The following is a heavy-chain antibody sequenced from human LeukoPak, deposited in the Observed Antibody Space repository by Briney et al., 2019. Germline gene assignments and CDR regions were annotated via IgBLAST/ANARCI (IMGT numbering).Heavy chain of an antibody. J-gene: IGHJ4*02. CDR3: AKRAGANSGPFDF. CDR2: ISASSETT. CDR1: KFTFSNYG. V-gene: IGHV3-23*01. D-gene: IGHD6-25*01. Sequence: GGSLRLSCADSKFTFSNYGISWVRQAPGRGLEWVSGISASSETTYYADSVKGRFTISRDSSKTILYLQMRGLRAEDTGVYFCAKRAGANSGPFDFWGRGALVTVSS.